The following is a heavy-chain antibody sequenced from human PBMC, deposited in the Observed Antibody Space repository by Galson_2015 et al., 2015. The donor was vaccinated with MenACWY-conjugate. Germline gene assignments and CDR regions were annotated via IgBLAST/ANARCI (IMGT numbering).Heavy chain of an antibody. CDR1: GLTVTTNY. V-gene: IGHV3-53*01. CDR3: ARVKSGYADGKDV. Sequence: SLRLSCAASGLTVTTNYMTWVRQAPGKGLEWVSVIYSGGTTYYAGSVKGRFTISRDNSKNTVYLQMNSLRAEDTAMYYCARVKSGYADGKDVWGQGTTVTVSS. J-gene: IGHJ6*02. D-gene: IGHD2-2*01. CDR2: IYSGGTT.